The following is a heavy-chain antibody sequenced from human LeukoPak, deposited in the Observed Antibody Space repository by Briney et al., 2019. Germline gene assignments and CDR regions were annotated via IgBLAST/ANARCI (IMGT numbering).Heavy chain of an antibody. CDR3: ARWYYSGWAFDY. CDR2: IFTSGSP. Sequence: SETLSLTCSVSGGSIGGHYWNWIRQAPGKGLEWIGHIFTSGSPNYSPSLKSRVTFSRDTARSQIYLRMTSVTAADTAIYYCARWYYSGWAFDYWGQGTLVTVSS. CDR1: GGSIGGHY. V-gene: IGHV4-4*07. J-gene: IGHJ4*02. D-gene: IGHD6-19*01.